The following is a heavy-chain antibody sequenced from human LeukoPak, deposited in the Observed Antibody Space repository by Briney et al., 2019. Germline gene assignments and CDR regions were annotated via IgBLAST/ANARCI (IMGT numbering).Heavy chain of an antibody. V-gene: IGHV1-69*04. CDR1: GGTFSSYA. CDR3: ARSTRYFDWLFPGILDY. CDR2: IIPILGIA. Sequence: GASVKVSCKASGGTFSSYAISWVRQAPGQGLEWMGRIIPILGIANYAQKFQGRVTITADKSTSTAYMELSSLRSEDTAVYYCARSTRYFDWLFPGILDYWGQGTLVTVSS. J-gene: IGHJ4*02. D-gene: IGHD3-9*01.